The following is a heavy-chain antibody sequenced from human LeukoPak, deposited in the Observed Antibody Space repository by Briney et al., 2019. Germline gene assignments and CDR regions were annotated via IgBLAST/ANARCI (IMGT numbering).Heavy chain of an antibody. CDR3: ARHYYYDSSGYRSDASDI. Sequence: SQTLSLTCTVSGGSISSGGYYWSWIRQHPGKGLEWIGYIYYSGSTYYNPSLKSRVTISVDTSKNQFSLKLSSVTAADTAVYYCARHYYYDSSGYRSDASDIWGQGTMVTVSS. D-gene: IGHD3-22*01. CDR2: IYYSGST. CDR1: GGSISSGGYY. J-gene: IGHJ3*02. V-gene: IGHV4-31*03.